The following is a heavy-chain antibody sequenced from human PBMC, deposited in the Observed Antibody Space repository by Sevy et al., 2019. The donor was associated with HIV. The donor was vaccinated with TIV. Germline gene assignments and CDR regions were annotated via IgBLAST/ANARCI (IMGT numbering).Heavy chain of an antibody. Sequence: GGSLRLSCAASGFTFTIYAMTWVRQAPGKGLEWVSGISGSGDTTYYADSVKGRFTISRDNSKNTLYLQMNSLRAEDTAVYYCAKESGKYLGRNIDCWGQGTLVTVSS. CDR2: ISGSGDTT. J-gene: IGHJ4*02. CDR1: GFTFTIYA. V-gene: IGHV3-23*01. D-gene: IGHD1-26*01. CDR3: AKESGKYLGRNIDC.